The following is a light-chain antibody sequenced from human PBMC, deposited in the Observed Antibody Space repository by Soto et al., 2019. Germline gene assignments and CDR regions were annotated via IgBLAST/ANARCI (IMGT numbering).Light chain of an antibody. Sequence: EIVLTQSPATLSLSPGERATLPCRASQSVSSHLAWYQQKPGQAPRLLIYDASNRATGIPARFSGSGSGTDFTLTISSLEPEDFAVYYCQQRSNWWTFGQGTKVDIK. CDR2: DAS. J-gene: IGKJ1*01. CDR1: QSVSSH. V-gene: IGKV3-11*01. CDR3: QQRSNWWT.